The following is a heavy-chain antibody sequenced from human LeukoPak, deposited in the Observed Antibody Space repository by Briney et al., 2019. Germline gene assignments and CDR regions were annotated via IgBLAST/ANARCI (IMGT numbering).Heavy chain of an antibody. CDR3: VRENHGSFDY. Sequence: GSPRLSCAASGFSFSTYYVNWVRQAQGEGLEWVACISSGSTYIFHADSVRGRFAVSRDNAKNSLYLQMNSLRADDTAVYYCVRENHGSFDYWGRGSLVTVSS. CDR2: ISSGSTYI. CDR1: GFSFSTYY. J-gene: IGHJ4*02. V-gene: IGHV3-21*01. D-gene: IGHD1-14*01.